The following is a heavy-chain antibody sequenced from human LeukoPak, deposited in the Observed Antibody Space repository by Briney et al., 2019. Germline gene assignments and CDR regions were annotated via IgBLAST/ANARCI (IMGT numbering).Heavy chain of an antibody. D-gene: IGHD3-10*01. CDR2: INPNSGGT. CDR1: GYTFTGYY. Sequence: GASVKVSCKASGYTFTGYYMHWVRQAPGQGLEWMGWINPNSGGTNYAQKFQGRVTTTRDTSISTAYMELSRLRSDDTAVYYYARTMVRGVIFDYWGQGTLVTVSS. J-gene: IGHJ4*02. V-gene: IGHV1-2*02. CDR3: ARTMVRGVIFDY.